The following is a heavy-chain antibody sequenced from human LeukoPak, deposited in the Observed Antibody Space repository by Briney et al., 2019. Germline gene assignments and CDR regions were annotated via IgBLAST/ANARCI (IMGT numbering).Heavy chain of an antibody. D-gene: IGHD3-22*01. CDR2: IYHSGST. CDR3: ARSYYDSSGYYPIIDY. V-gene: IGHV4-4*02. CDR1: GDSISSSNW. Sequence: PSETLSLTCAVSGDSISSSNWWNWVRQPPGKGLEWIGEIYHSGSTNYNPSLKSRVTISVDKSKNQFSLNLSSVTAADTAVYYCARSYYDSSGYYPIIDYWGQGTLVTVSS. J-gene: IGHJ4*02.